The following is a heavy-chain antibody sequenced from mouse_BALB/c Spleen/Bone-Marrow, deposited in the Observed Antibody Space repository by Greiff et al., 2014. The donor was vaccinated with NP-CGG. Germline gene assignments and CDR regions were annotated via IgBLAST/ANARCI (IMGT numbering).Heavy chain of an antibody. V-gene: IGHV2-9*02. CDR3: ARDYDYSAWFAY. CDR2: IWAGGST. J-gene: IGHJ3*01. D-gene: IGHD2-4*01. Sequence: VQLQQSGPGLVAPSQSLSITCTVSGFSLTSYGVHWVRQPPGKGLEWLGVIWAGGSTNYNSALMSILSISKGNCKSQVFLKMNSQQTDDTAMYYCARDYDYSAWFAYWGQGTLVTVSA. CDR1: GFSLTSYG.